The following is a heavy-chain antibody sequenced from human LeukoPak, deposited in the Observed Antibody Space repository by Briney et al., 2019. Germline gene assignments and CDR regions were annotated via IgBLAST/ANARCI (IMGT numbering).Heavy chain of an antibody. V-gene: IGHV3-30*04. CDR1: GCTLSQSI. D-gene: IGHD6-19*01. Sequence: GGSLTLSCAVSGCTLSQSIMHWVRQTPDKGLQWVALTSHEGVMNYNRDSVKGRFSISRDNSKNTLYLQMDSLTTEDTAVYYCAREGHSSGRAAAFDLWGQGTVVTVSS. J-gene: IGHJ4*02. CDR3: AREGHSSGRAAAFDL. CDR2: TSHEGVMN.